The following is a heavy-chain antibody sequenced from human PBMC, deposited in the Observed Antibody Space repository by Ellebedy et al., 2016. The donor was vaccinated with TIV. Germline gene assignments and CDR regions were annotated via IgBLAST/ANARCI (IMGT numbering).Heavy chain of an antibody. CDR2: VWYDGSNK. V-gene: IGHV3-33*01. Sequence: GGSLRLSCAASGFTFSSYGMHWVRQAPGKGLEWVAFVWYDGSNKHYADSVKGRFTISRDNSKNTLYLQMNSLRAEDTAVYYCAREYYGLDYWGQGILVTVSS. CDR3: AREYYGLDY. CDR1: GFTFSSYG. J-gene: IGHJ4*02. D-gene: IGHD3-3*01.